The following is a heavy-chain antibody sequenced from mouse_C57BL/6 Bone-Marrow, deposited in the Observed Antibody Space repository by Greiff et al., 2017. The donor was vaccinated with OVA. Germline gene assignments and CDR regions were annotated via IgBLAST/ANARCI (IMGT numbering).Heavy chain of an antibody. V-gene: IGHV1-52*01. D-gene: IGHD1-1*01. J-gene: IGHJ2*01. Sequence: QVQLKQSGAELVRPGSSVKLSCKASGYTFTSYWMHWVKQRPIQGLEWIGNIDPSDSETHYNQKFKDKATLTVDKSSSTAYMQLSSLTSEDSAVYYCALITTVVAFYYFDYWGQGTTLTVSS. CDR2: IDPSDSET. CDR1: GYTFTSYW. CDR3: ALITTVVAFYYFDY.